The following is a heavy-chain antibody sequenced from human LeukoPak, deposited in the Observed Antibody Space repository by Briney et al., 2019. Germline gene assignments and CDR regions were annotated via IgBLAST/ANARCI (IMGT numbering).Heavy chain of an antibody. CDR2: ISGGSGST. D-gene: IGHD5-18*01. CDR3: AKDGGYSYGALDY. V-gene: IGHV3-23*01. CDR1: GFTFSSYA. J-gene: IGHJ4*02. Sequence: GGSLRLSCAASGFTFSSYAITWVRQAPGKGLEWVSVISGGSGSTNYADSVKGRFTISRDNSKNTLHLQMNSLRVEDTAIYYCAKDGGYSYGALDYWGQGTLVTVSS.